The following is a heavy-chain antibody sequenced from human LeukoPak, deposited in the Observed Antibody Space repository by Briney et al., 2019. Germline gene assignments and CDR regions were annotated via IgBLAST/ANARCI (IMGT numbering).Heavy chain of an antibody. J-gene: IGHJ1*01. CDR1: GYTFTSYG. D-gene: IGHD6-19*01. Sequence: ASVKVSCKASGYTFTSYGISRVRQAPGQGLEWMGWISAYNGNTNYAQKLQGRVTMTTDTSTSTAYMELRSLRSDDTAVYYCARAPYSWSGWYALEYFQHWGQGTLVTVSS. V-gene: IGHV1-18*01. CDR3: ARAPYSWSGWYALEYFQH. CDR2: ISAYNGNT.